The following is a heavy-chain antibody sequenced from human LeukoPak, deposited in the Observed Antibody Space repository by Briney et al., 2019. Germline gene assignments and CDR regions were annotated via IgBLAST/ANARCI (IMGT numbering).Heavy chain of an antibody. V-gene: IGHV3-30*02. CDR3: AKGFLAAAENAFDI. Sequence: GGSLRLSCAASGFTFSSYGMHWVRQAPGKGLEWVAFIRYDGSNKYYADSVEGRFTISRGNSKNTLYLQMNSLRAEDTAVYYCAKGFLAAAENAFDIWGQGTMVTVSS. CDR1: GFTFSSYG. J-gene: IGHJ3*02. CDR2: IRYDGSNK. D-gene: IGHD6-13*01.